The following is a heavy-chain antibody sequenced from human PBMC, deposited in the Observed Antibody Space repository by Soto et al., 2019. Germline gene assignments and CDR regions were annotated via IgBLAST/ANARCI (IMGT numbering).Heavy chain of an antibody. CDR1: NGSFTNYY. Sequence: SETLSLTCAVYNGSFTNYYWTWIRQPPGKGLEWIGEVSHSGSAHYIPALKSRLTISADTSKNQLSLNLKSVTAADTAVYYCARGRITPSARGINRLAIFDYWGQGVMVTVSS. CDR3: ARGRITPSARGINRLAIFDY. J-gene: IGHJ4*02. CDR2: VSHSGSA. V-gene: IGHV4-34*01. D-gene: IGHD3-3*02.